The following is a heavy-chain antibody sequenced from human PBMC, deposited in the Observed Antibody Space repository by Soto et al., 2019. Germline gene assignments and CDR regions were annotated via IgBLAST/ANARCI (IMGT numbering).Heavy chain of an antibody. CDR2: ISGYNANT. CDR1: GYTFTSYG. CDR3: ARDLVYAAVAASGYFPH. V-gene: IGHV1-18*01. J-gene: IGHJ1*01. D-gene: IGHD6-19*01. Sequence: ASVKVSCKASGYTFTSYGISWVRQAPGQGLEWMGWISGYNANTNYAQNLQGRVTMTTDTSTSTAYMELRSLRYDDTAVYYCARDLVYAAVAASGYFPHWGQGTLVTVSS.